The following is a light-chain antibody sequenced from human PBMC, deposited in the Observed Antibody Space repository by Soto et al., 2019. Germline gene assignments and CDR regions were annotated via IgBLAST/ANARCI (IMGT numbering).Light chain of an antibody. Sequence: EIVLTQSPGTLSLSPGERATLSCRASQSVSSSYLAWYQQKPGQAPRLLIFAASTRATGVPARFSGSGSGTEFTLSISSLQSEDFAVYYCKQYKEWPPFTFGQGTRLEIK. J-gene: IGKJ5*01. CDR2: AAS. CDR3: KQYKEWPPFT. CDR1: QSVSSSY. V-gene: IGKV3-15*01.